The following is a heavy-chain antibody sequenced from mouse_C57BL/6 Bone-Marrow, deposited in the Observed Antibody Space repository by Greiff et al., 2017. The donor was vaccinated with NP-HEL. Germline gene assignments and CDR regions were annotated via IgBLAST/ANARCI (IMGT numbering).Heavy chain of an antibody. CDR2: INPNNGGT. D-gene: IGHD6-1*01. Sequence: VQLQQSGPELVKPGASVKISCKASGYTFTDYYMNWVKQSHGKSLEWIGDINPNNGGTSYNQKFKGKATLTVDKSSSTAYMELRSLTSEDSAVYYCARQPRDYWGQGTTLTVSS. V-gene: IGHV1-26*01. CDR1: GYTFTDYY. J-gene: IGHJ2*01. CDR3: ARQPRDY.